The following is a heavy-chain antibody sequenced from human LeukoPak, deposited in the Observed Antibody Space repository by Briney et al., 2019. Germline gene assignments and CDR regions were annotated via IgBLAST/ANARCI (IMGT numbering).Heavy chain of an antibody. CDR3: ARGSGGTEFDP. CDR2: ISSSSSYI. V-gene: IGHV3-21*01. Sequence: GGSLRLSCAASGFTFSSYSMNWVRQVPGKGLEWVSSISSSSSYIYYADSVKGRFTISRDNAKNSLYLQMNSLRAEDTAAYYCARGSGGTEFDPWGQGTLVTVSS. CDR1: GFTFSSYS. D-gene: IGHD2-15*01. J-gene: IGHJ5*02.